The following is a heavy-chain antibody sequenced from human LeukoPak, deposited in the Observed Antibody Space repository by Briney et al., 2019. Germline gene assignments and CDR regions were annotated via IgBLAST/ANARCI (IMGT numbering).Heavy chain of an antibody. Sequence: SETLSLTCTVSGFSITSGYFWGWIRQPPGKGLEWIGNVYTTGAGSTYHNPSLKSRVTVSSDTSKNQVSLKLNSVTAADTAVYYCARGQIYDYWTPVSWKFDLWGRGTLVTVSS. CDR3: ARGQIYDYWTPVSWKFDL. J-gene: IGHJ2*01. V-gene: IGHV4-38-2*02. CDR2: VYTTGAGST. D-gene: IGHD3-3*01. CDR1: GFSITSGYF.